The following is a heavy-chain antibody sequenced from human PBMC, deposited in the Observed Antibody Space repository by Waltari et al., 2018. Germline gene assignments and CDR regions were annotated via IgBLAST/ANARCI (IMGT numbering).Heavy chain of an antibody. V-gene: IGHV1-18*01. CDR1: GYTFSRLG. CDR2: IGAYNGNT. CDR3: ASSSFCSSTTCYLGY. Sequence: QVRLVPSAAEVKKPGASVKVSCKAFGYTFSRLGFSWVRQAPGQGLEWMGWIGAYNGNTDYAQKFRGRVTLTTDRSTNTAYMELRSLRSDDTAFYYCASSSFCSSTTCYLGYWGQGTLVTVSS. D-gene: IGHD2-2*01. J-gene: IGHJ4*02.